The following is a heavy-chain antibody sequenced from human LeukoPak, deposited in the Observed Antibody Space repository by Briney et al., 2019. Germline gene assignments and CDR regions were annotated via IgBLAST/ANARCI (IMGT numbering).Heavy chain of an antibody. CDR3: AKDPHYYDSSGQNY. V-gene: IGHV3-23*01. J-gene: IGHJ4*02. CDR2: ISGSGGST. CDR1: GFTFSGYA. Sequence: PGGSLRLSCAASGFTFSGYAMSWVRQAPGKGLEWVSAISGSGGSTYYADSVKGRFTISRDNSKNTLYLQMNSLRAEDTAVYYCAKDPHYYDSSGQNYWGQGTLVTVSS. D-gene: IGHD3-22*01.